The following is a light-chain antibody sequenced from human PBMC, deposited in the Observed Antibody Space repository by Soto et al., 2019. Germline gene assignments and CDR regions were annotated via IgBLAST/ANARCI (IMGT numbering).Light chain of an antibody. V-gene: IGKV3-20*01. Sequence: EIVLTQSPGTLSLSPGERATLSCRAIESISSTFLAWYQQKPGQAPRLLISGASSRATGIPDRFSGSGFGTDFTLTISRLEPEDFALYYCQHYAGGSRSTFGQGTRLEIK. CDR1: ESISSTF. J-gene: IGKJ5*01. CDR3: QHYAGGSRST. CDR2: GAS.